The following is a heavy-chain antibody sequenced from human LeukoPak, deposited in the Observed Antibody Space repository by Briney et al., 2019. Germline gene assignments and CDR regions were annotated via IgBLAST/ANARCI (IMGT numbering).Heavy chain of an antibody. D-gene: IGHD3-10*01. CDR1: GYTFTCYY. Sequence: ASVKVSCKASGYTFTCYYMHWVRQAPGQGLEWMGWINPNSGGTNYAQKFQGRVTMTRDTSISTAYMELSRLRSDDTAVYYCARVSGIHYYYMDVWGKGTTVTVSS. J-gene: IGHJ6*03. CDR2: INPNSGGT. V-gene: IGHV1-2*02. CDR3: ARVSGIHYYYMDV.